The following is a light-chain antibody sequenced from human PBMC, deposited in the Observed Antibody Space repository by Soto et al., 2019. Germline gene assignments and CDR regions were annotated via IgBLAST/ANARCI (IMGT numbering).Light chain of an antibody. V-gene: IGKV3-15*01. CDR2: DTS. CDR1: QSVSSN. Sequence: EIVMTQSRATLSVSPGERAALSCRASQSVSSNLAWYQLKPGQAPRLLIYDTSTRATGIPARFSGSGSGTEFTLTISSLQSEDFAVYYCQQYNNWPPWTFGQGTKVDI. J-gene: IGKJ1*01. CDR3: QQYNNWPPWT.